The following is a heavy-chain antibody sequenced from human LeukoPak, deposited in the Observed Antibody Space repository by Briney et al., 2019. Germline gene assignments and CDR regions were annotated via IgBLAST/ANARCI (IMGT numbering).Heavy chain of an antibody. Sequence: PSETLSLTCTVSGGSVSNYYWSWILQPAGKGLERIVRIYTTGATNYIPSLNSRVTMSVDTSKNQFSLKLTSVTAADTAVYYCAREGPSIVTSACDIWGQGIRVPVSS. CDR3: AREGPSIVTSACDI. J-gene: IGHJ3*02. CDR1: GGSVSNYY. D-gene: IGHD3-16*01. V-gene: IGHV4-4*07. CDR2: IYTTGAT.